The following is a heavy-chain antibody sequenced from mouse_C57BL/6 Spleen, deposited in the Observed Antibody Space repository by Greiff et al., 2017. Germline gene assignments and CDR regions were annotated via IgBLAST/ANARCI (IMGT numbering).Heavy chain of an antibody. V-gene: IGHV1-26*01. CDR1: GYTFTDYY. CDR3: ARGKGIYDGYYEAMDY. Sequence: VQLQQSGPELVKPGASVKISCKASGYTFTDYYMNWVKQSHGKSLEWIGDINPNNGGTSYNQKFKGKATLTVDKSSSTAYMELRSLTSEDSAVYYCARGKGIYDGYYEAMDYRGQGTSVTVSS. D-gene: IGHD2-3*01. J-gene: IGHJ4*01. CDR2: INPNNGGT.